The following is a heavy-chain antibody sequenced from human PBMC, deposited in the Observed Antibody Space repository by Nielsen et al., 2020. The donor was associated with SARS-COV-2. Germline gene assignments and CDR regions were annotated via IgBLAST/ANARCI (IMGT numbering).Heavy chain of an antibody. Sequence: GESLKISCQGSGYNFTSYWIGWVRQMPGKGLEWMGIIYPGDSDITYSPSFQGQVTISADNSISTAYLQWSSLKASDTAIYYCMRRVDDYGLGFDPWGQGTLVTVSS. CDR3: MRRVDDYGLGFDP. J-gene: IGHJ5*02. CDR1: GYNFTSYW. CDR2: IYPGDSDI. V-gene: IGHV5-51*01. D-gene: IGHD4-17*01.